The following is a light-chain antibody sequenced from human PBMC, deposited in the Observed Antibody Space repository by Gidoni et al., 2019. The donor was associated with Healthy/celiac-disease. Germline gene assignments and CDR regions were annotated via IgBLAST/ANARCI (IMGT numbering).Light chain of an antibody. V-gene: IGKV3-11*01. Sequence: EIILTQSPATLSLSPGERATLSCRASQSVRSYLAWYQQKPGQAPRLLIYDASNRATGIPARFSGSGSGTDFTLTISSLEPEDFVVYYCQQRSNWPPSITFGQGTRLEIK. J-gene: IGKJ5*01. CDR3: QQRSNWPPSIT. CDR1: QSVRSY. CDR2: DAS.